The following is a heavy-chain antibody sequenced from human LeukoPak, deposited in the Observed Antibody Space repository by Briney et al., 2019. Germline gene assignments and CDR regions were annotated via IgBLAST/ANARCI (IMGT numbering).Heavy chain of an antibody. CDR3: AKDDRCGGDCYFDY. CDR1: GFTFSSYA. Sequence: PGGSLRLSCAASGFTFSSYAMSWVRQAPVKGLEWVSSISGSGTITYYADSVKGRLTISRDNSKNMLYLQTNSLRAEDTAVYYCAKDDRCGGDCYFDYWGQGTLVTVSS. CDR2: ISGSGTIT. D-gene: IGHD2-21*02. J-gene: IGHJ4*02. V-gene: IGHV3-23*01.